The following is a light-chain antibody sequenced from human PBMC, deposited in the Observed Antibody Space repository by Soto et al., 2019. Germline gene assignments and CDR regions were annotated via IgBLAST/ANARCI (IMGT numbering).Light chain of an antibody. J-gene: IGKJ1*01. V-gene: IGKV1-5*01. Sequence: DIQMTQSPSTLSASVGGRVTITCRASQSISSWLAWYQQKPGKAPKLLIYHASTLESGVPSRFSGSGSGTEFTLTISSLQPDDFATYYCQQYNSYSFGQGTKVDIK. CDR1: QSISSW. CDR2: HAS. CDR3: QQYNSYS.